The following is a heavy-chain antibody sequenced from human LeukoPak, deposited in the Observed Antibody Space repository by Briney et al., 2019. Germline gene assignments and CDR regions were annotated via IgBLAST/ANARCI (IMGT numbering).Heavy chain of an antibody. CDR1: GFTFSDYY. Sequence: PGGSLRLSCAASGFTFSDYYMSWIRQAPGKGLEWVSYISSSGSTIYYADSVKGRFTISRDNSKDSLYLQMNSLTTEDTAFYYCAKAAEYFQNWGQGTLVTVSS. J-gene: IGHJ1*01. CDR2: ISSSGSTI. CDR3: AKAAEYFQN. V-gene: IGHV3-11*01.